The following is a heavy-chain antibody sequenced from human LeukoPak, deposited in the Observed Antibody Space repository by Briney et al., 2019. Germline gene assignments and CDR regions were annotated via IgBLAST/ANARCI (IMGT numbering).Heavy chain of an antibody. V-gene: IGHV3-23*01. CDR2: ISGSGGST. J-gene: IGHJ4*02. D-gene: IGHD6-19*01. CDR1: GVTFSSYA. CDR3: AKEEEQWLVNDY. Sequence: GGSLRLSCAPSGVTFSSYAMGWVSQAPGKGLEWVSAISGSGGSTYYADSVKGRFTISRDNSKNTLYLQMNSLRAEDTAVYYCAKEEEQWLVNDYWGQGTLVTVSS.